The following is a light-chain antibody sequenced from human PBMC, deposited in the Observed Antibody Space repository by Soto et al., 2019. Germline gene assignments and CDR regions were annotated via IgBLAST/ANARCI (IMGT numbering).Light chain of an antibody. J-gene: IGKJ5*01. CDR2: DAS. CDR1: QSVSSY. Sequence: EIVLTQSPGTLSLSPGDRATLSCRASQSVSSYLAWYQQKPGQAPRLLIYDASNRATGIPARFSGSGSGTDFTLTISSLEPEDFAVYYCQQRSNWPLITFGQGTRLEIK. CDR3: QQRSNWPLIT. V-gene: IGKV3-11*01.